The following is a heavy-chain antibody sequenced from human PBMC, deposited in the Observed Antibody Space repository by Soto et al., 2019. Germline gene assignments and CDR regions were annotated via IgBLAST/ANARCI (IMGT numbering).Heavy chain of an antibody. CDR1: GFTFSSYW. Sequence: HPGGSLSLSCAASGFTFSSYWMHWVRQAPGKGLVWVTLINSDGSSTSYADSVKGRFTISRDNAKNILYLQMNSLRAEDTAVFYCAREYYDFWSGYYHYYFDYWGQGTLVTVSS. D-gene: IGHD3-3*01. CDR3: AREYYDFWSGYYHYYFDY. V-gene: IGHV3-74*01. J-gene: IGHJ4*02. CDR2: INSDGSST.